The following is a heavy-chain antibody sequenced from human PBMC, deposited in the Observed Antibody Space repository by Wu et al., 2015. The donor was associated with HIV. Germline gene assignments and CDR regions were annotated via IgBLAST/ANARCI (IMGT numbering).Heavy chain of an antibody. CDR2: IIPIFSTT. Sequence: QVQLVQSGAEVKKPGSSVKVSCKASGYTFTGYYMHWVRQAPGQGLEWMGRIIPIFSTTNYAQKFQGRVTITADESTSTAYMELSSLRSEDTAMYYCARGSYYGSGSYYWYFDLWGRGTLVTVSS. CDR1: GYTFTGYY. CDR3: ARGSYYGSGSYYWYFDL. D-gene: IGHD3-10*01. J-gene: IGHJ2*01. V-gene: IGHV1-69*15.